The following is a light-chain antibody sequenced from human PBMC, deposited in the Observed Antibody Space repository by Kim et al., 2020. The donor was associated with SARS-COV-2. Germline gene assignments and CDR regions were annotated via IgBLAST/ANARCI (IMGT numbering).Light chain of an antibody. J-gene: IGLJ3*02. CDR3: CSYAGNFSSV. V-gene: IGLV2-18*02. CDR2: EVS. Sequence: GQSVTISCIGTSSAVGSYNRVSWYQQAPGTAPKFIMYEVSNRPSGVPDRFSGSKSGNTASLTISGLQAEDEADYYCCSYAGNFSSVFGGGTQLTVL. CDR1: SSAVGSYNR.